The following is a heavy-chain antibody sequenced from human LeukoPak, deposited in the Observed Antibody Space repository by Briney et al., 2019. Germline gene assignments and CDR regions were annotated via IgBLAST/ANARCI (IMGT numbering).Heavy chain of an antibody. CDR2: IYYSGST. J-gene: IGHJ3*02. CDR3: ARTPLDYYDSSGYLNAFDI. D-gene: IGHD3-22*01. V-gene: IGHV4-59*13. Sequence: PSETLSLTCTVSGASITSYYWNWIRRPPGKGLEWIGYIYYSGSTNYNPSLKSRVTISVDTSKNQFSLKLSSVTAADTAVYYCARTPLDYYDSSGYLNAFDIWGQGTMVTVSS. CDR1: GASITSYY.